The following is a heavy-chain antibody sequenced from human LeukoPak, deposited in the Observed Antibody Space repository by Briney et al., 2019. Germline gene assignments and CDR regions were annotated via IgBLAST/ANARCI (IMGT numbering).Heavy chain of an antibody. V-gene: IGHV3-66*01. D-gene: IGHD4-17*01. J-gene: IGHJ4*02. CDR1: GISVSSSY. Sequence: WGSLRLSCAASGISVSSSYMSWVRQAPGKGLEWVSVIYSGGNTYYADSVKGRFTISRDNSKNSLFLQMTSLRAEDTALYYCVDGDFARTVNYFDYWGQGTLVTVSS. CDR3: VDGDFARTVNYFDY. CDR2: IYSGGNT.